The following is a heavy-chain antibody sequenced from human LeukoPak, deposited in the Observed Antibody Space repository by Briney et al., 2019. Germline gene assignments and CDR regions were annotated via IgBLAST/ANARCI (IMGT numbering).Heavy chain of an antibody. CDR1: AFAFSNHE. CDR3: ARGPRGYFDY. V-gene: IGHV3-23*01. CDR2: IGGSGYNT. Sequence: GGSLRLSCTASAFAFSNHEMTWVRQAPGKGLEWVSNIGGSGYNTYYADSVKGRFTISRDNSKNTLYLQMNSLRAEDTAVYYCARGPRGYFDYWGQGTLVTVSS. D-gene: IGHD5-12*01. J-gene: IGHJ4*02.